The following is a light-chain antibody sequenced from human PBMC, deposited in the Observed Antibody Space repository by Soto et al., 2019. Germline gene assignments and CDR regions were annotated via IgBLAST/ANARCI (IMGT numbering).Light chain of an antibody. CDR1: SSNIGTNT. CDR2: NDN. J-gene: IGLJ2*01. V-gene: IGLV1-44*01. CDR3: AAWDGSLNVVL. Sequence: QLVLTQPSSASGTPGQTGTISCSGTSSNIGTNTVNWYRQVPGTAPKLLIFNDNVRPSGVPGRFSGSRSGTSASLAISGLQSEDEADYYCAAWDGSLNVVLLGGGTKVTVL.